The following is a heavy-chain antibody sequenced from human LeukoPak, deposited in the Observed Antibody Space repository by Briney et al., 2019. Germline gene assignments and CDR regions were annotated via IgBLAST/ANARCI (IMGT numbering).Heavy chain of an antibody. D-gene: IGHD2-8*01. CDR1: GYSISSGYY. CDR3: ARAKVSQTGVYYHYMDV. V-gene: IGHV4-38-2*02. J-gene: IGHJ6*03. Sequence: SETLSLTCTVSGYSISSGYYWGWIRQPPGKGLEWIGSIYHSGSTYYNPSFKSRVTISVDTSKNQFSLKLSSVTAADTAVYYCARAKVSQTGVYYHYMDVWGKGTTVTVSS. CDR2: IYHSGST.